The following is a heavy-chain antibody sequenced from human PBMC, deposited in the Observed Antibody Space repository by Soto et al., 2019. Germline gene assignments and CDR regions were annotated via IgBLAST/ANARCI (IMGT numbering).Heavy chain of an antibody. Sequence: QTVGSLRLSCAAAGFAFSTYAMTWVRQAPGKGLEWVSVISGSGGSSYYAASVKGRFTISRDNSKNTLFLQMNGLRAEDTAVYYCAKVTKRAAAGRYEYYKYGMDVWGQGTTVTVSS. CDR1: GFAFSTYA. J-gene: IGHJ6*02. CDR2: ISGSGGSS. CDR3: AKVTKRAAAGRYEYYKYGMDV. V-gene: IGHV3-23*01. D-gene: IGHD6-13*01.